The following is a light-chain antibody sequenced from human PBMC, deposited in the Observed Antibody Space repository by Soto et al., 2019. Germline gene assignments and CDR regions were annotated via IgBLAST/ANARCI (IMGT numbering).Light chain of an antibody. CDR2: ANT. CDR3: QSYDRSLSGSI. J-gene: IGLJ2*01. V-gene: IGLV1-40*01. CDR1: NSNIGAPYD. Sequence: QSVLTQPPSVSGAPGQRVTISCTGTNSNIGAPYDVHWYQQLPGTAPKLLIYANTNRPSGVPDRFSGSKSGTSASLAITGLQAEDEADYYCQSYDRSLSGSIFGGGTQLTVL.